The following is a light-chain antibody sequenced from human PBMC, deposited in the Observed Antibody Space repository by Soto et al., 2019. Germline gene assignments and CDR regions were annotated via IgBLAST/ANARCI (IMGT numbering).Light chain of an antibody. CDR3: CSYAGSYSYV. J-gene: IGLJ1*01. CDR2: DVS. V-gene: IGLV2-11*01. CDR1: SSDVGGYNY. Sequence: QSVRTQPRSVSGSPGQSVTISCTGTSSDVGGYNYVSWYQQHPGKAPKLMIYDVSKRPSGVPDRFSGSKSSNTASLTISGLQAEDEADYYCCSYAGSYSYVFGTGTKVTVL.